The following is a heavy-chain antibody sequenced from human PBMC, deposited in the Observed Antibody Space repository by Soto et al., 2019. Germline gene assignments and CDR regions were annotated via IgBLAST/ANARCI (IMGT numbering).Heavy chain of an antibody. D-gene: IGHD3-22*01. J-gene: IGHJ5*02. CDR1: GYSITAGGYY. Sequence: PSETLSLTCSVSGYSITAGGYYWSWIRQHPGKGLEWIGSFYSSGSIIYNPSLKSRVSISGDTSRNQFSMTLTSVTAADTALYYCARMYSSGSGWFHPWGQGTLVTVSP. CDR2: FYSSGSI. V-gene: IGHV4-31*03. CDR3: ARMYSSGSGWFHP.